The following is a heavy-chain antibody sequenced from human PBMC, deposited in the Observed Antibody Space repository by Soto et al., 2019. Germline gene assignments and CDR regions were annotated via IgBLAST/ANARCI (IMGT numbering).Heavy chain of an antibody. CDR3: ARLPYGDYFDY. V-gene: IGHV4-59*08. J-gene: IGHJ4*02. D-gene: IGHD4-17*01. Sequence: SETLSLTCTVSGGSISSYYWSWIRQPPGKGLEWIGYIYYSGSTNYNPSLKSRVTISVDTSKNQFSLKLSSVTAADTAVYYCARLPYGDYFDYWGQGTLVTVSS. CDR1: GGSISSYY. CDR2: IYYSGST.